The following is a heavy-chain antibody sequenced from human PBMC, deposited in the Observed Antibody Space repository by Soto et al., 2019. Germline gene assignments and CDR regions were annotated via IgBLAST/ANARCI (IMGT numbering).Heavy chain of an antibody. D-gene: IGHD1-1*01. CDR1: GYTFTSYG. V-gene: IGHV1-18*01. CDR2: ISAYNGTS. J-gene: IGHJ3*02. CDR3: ALWGAGTTGAFAI. Sequence: QVQLVQSGAEVKKPGASVKVSCKASGYTFTSYGISWVRQAPGQGLAWMGWISAYNGTSNYAQKLQGRATRTPVTSTSTAYMELRSLRSDDTAVYYCALWGAGTTGAFAIWGQGTMVTVSA.